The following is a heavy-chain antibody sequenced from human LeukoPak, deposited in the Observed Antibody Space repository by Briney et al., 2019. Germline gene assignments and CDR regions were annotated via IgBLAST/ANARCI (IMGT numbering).Heavy chain of an antibody. CDR2: VQYDGSTT. Sequence: GGSLRLSCAASGFSFSSYWMHWVRQAPGKGLVWVARVQYDGSTTNYADSVKGRFTISRDNSKNTLYLQMNSLRAEDTAVYYCAKGDYCTNGVCYLACLDYWGQGTLVTVSS. CDR3: AKGDYCTNGVCYLACLDY. J-gene: IGHJ4*02. D-gene: IGHD2-8*01. V-gene: IGHV3-74*01. CDR1: GFSFSSYW.